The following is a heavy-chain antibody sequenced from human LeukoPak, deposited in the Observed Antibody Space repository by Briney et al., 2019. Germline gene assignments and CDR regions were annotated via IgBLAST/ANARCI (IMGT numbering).Heavy chain of an antibody. D-gene: IGHD4-11*01. Sequence: GGSLRLSCAASGFTFDDYAMHWVRQAPGRGLEWVSGISWNSGRIGYADSVKGRFTISRDNAKNSLYLQMNSLRAEDTAVYYCARDRQLLSYYMDVWGKGTTVTVSS. CDR1: GFTFDDYA. V-gene: IGHV3-9*01. J-gene: IGHJ6*03. CDR2: ISWNSGRI. CDR3: ARDRQLLSYYMDV.